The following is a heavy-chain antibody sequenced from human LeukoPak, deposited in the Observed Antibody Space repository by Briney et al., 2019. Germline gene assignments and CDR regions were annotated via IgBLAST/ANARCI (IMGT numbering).Heavy chain of an antibody. D-gene: IGHD2-2*01. CDR2: MNPNSGNT. Sequence: ASVKVSCTASGYTFTSYDINWVRQAPGQGLEWMGWMNPNSGNTGYAQKFQGRVTMTRNTSISTAYMELSSLRSEDTAVYYCARGLTHCSSTSCYYWFDPWGQGTLVTVSS. J-gene: IGHJ5*02. CDR1: GYTFTSYD. CDR3: ARGLTHCSSTSCYYWFDP. V-gene: IGHV1-8*01.